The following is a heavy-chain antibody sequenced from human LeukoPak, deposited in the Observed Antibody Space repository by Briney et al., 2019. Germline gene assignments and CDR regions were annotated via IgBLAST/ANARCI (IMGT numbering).Heavy chain of an antibody. V-gene: IGHV4-38-2*02. CDR3: ARGSMVRGVTLFPGPFDY. CDR1: GYPISSGYY. CDR2: IYHRGST. D-gene: IGHD3-10*01. J-gene: IGHJ4*02. Sequence: SETLSLTCTVSGYPISSGYYWGWIRQPPGKGLEWIGGIYHRGSTYYNPSLKSRVTISVDTSKNQFSLKLSSVTAADTAVYYCARGSMVRGVTLFPGPFDYWGQGTLVTVSS.